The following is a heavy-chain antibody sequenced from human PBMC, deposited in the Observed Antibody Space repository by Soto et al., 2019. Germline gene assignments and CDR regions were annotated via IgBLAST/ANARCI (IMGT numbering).Heavy chain of an antibody. J-gene: IGHJ4*02. CDR2: ISSDGGNK. Sequence: QVQLVESGGGVVQPGRSLRLSCAASGFTFSKHAMHWVRQAPGKGLEWVAVISSDGGNKYYADSVKGRFTISRDNSKNTLNLEMNNRGAEDTALYYCARVLGYSSGWVPRAYFDYWGQGTLVIVSS. D-gene: IGHD6-19*01. V-gene: IGHV3-30*04. CDR3: ARVLGYSSGWVPRAYFDY. CDR1: GFTFSKHA.